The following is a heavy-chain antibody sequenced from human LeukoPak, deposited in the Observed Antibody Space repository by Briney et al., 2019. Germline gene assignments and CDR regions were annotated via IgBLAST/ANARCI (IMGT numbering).Heavy chain of an antibody. Sequence: GASVKVSCKASGYTFTNYGLSWVRQAPGQGLEWMGWISGYNGNTKYVQKLQGRVTMTTDTSTGTAYMELRSLRSDDTAVYYCARNRGRYFDWLLYSQNWFDPWGQGTLVTVSS. CDR1: GYTFTNYG. CDR3: ARNRGRYFDWLLYSQNWFDP. J-gene: IGHJ5*02. CDR2: ISGYNGNT. V-gene: IGHV1-18*01. D-gene: IGHD3-9*01.